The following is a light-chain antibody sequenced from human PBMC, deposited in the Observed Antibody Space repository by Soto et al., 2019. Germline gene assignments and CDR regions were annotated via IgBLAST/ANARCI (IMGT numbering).Light chain of an antibody. CDR3: QRYGASPWP. Sequence: DIVLTQSPGTLSLSPGERATLSCRASQSLTDNYLAWYQQKPGQAPRLLIYDASSRATGIPDRFSGGGSGADFTLTISRLEPEDFAVYYCQRYGASPWPFGQGTKVDIK. V-gene: IGKV3-20*01. CDR2: DAS. CDR1: QSLTDNY. J-gene: IGKJ1*01.